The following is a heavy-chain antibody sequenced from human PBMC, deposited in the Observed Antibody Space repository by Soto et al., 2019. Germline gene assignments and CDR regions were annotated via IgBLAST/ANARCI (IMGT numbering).Heavy chain of an antibody. D-gene: IGHD1-26*01. CDR1: GFNFISHA. J-gene: IGHJ4*02. CDR2: ISGSGGST. CDR3: AKSHSGSSSFSDY. V-gene: IGHV3-23*01. Sequence: GGSMRVSCAASGFNFISHAMSWVRQAPGKGLEWVSAISGSGGSTYYADSVKGRFTISRDNSKNTLYLQMNSLRAEDTAVYYCAKSHSGSSSFSDYWGQGTLVTVSS.